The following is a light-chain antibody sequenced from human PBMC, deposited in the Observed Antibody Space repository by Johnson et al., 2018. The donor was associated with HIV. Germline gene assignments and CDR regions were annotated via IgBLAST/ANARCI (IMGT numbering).Light chain of an antibody. CDR2: EDN. Sequence: QSVLTQPPSVSAAPGQKVTISCSGSSSNIGNYFVSWYQQLPGAAPRLVIYEDNKRPSGIPDRFSGSKSGASATLGITGLPTGDEADYYCGIWDASLSPHYVFGTGTTITVL. CDR1: SSNIGNYF. V-gene: IGLV1-51*02. CDR3: GIWDASLSPHYV. J-gene: IGLJ1*01.